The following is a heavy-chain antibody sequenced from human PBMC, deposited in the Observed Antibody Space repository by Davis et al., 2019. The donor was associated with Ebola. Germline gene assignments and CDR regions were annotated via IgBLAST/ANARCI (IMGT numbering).Heavy chain of an antibody. CDR2: IYWDDDK. CDR1: GGSISSYYW. D-gene: IGHD5-24*01. J-gene: IGHJ6*02. Sequence: TLSLTCTVSGGSISSYYWSWIRQPPGKALEWLALIYWDDDKRYSPSLKSRLTITKDISRNQVVLTMTRMDPVDSATYYCAHRHLTTSTDYDMDVWGQGTTVTVSS. CDR3: AHRHLTTSTDYDMDV. V-gene: IGHV2-5*08.